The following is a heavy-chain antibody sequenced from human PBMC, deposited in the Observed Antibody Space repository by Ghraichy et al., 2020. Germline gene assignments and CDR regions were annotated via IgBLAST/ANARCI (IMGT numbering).Heavy chain of an antibody. CDR2: INYSSRFI. D-gene: IGHD5-18*01. Sequence: GGSLRLSCTASEFTFSRYTMNWVRQAPGKGLEWVSSINYSSRFIFYADSVKSRFTISRDNGKNSLYLQMNSLRAEDTAVYYCARDASLPGYSYGRPLYGMDVWGQGTTITVSS. CDR3: ARDASLPGYSYGRPLYGMDV. CDR1: EFTFSRYT. J-gene: IGHJ6*02. V-gene: IGHV3-21*01.